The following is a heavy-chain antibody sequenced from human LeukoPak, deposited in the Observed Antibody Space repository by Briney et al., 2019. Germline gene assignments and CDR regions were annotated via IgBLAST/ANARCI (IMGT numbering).Heavy chain of an antibody. CDR1: GGSISGCH. J-gene: IGHJ4*02. Sequence: SETLSLTCNVSGGSISGCHWSWLRQPPGKGLEWLGYIYYSGSSNYNPSLKSRVTISADTSKNQFSLKLSSVTAADTAVYYCASGKVQDYWGQGTLDTVSS. CDR2: IYYSGSS. V-gene: IGHV4-59*01. D-gene: IGHD1-26*01. CDR3: ASGKVQDY.